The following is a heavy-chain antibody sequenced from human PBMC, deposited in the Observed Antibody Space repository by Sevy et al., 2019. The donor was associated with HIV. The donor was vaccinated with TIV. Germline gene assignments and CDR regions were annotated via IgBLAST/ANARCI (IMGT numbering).Heavy chain of an antibody. Sequence: ASVKVSCKASGYTFTSYGISWVRQAPGQGLGWMGWISAYNGNTNYAQKLQGRVTMTTDTSTSTAYMELRSLRSDDTAVYYCARDEYSGYEVPYYYGMDVWGQGTTVTVSS. V-gene: IGHV1-18*01. J-gene: IGHJ6*02. D-gene: IGHD5-12*01. CDR1: GYTFTSYG. CDR3: ARDEYSGYEVPYYYGMDV. CDR2: ISAYNGNT.